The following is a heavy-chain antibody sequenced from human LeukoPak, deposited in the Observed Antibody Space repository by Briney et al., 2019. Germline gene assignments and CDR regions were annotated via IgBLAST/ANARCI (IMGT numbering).Heavy chain of an antibody. CDR3: VRPQLGMGYSYYMDV. CDR1: GFTFSSYW. V-gene: IGHV3-7*01. D-gene: IGHD7-27*01. CDR2: IKQDGSEK. Sequence: GGSLRLSCAASGFTFSSYWMSWVRQAPGKGLEWVANIKQDGSEKYYVDSVKGRFTISRDNAKNSLYLQMNSLGVDDTAVYYCVRPQLGMGYSYYMDVWGKGTTVTVSS. J-gene: IGHJ6*03.